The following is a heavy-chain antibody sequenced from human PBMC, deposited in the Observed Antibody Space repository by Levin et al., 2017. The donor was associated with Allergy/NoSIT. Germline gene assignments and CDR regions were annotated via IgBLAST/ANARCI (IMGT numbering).Heavy chain of an antibody. Sequence: SQTLSLPCTVYGGSFRGYYWSWIRQPPGKGLEWIGEINHSGSTNYNPSLKSRVTMSVDTSKIQFSLRLNSVTAADTAVYYCARRTSGKYDSWGQGTLVTVSS. CDR1: GGSFRGYY. J-gene: IGHJ5*01. D-gene: IGHD1-26*01. CDR3: ARRTSGKYDS. CDR2: INHSGST. V-gene: IGHV4-34*01.